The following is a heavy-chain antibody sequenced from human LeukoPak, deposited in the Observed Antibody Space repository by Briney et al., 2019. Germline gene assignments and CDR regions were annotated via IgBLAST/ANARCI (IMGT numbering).Heavy chain of an antibody. CDR1: GYTFTSYG. J-gene: IGHJ6*02. V-gene: IGHV1-18*01. CDR3: ARQWRIVVVIEGLYGMDV. CDR2: ISAYNGNT. D-gene: IGHD3-22*01. Sequence: GASVKVSCKASGYTFTSYGISWVRQAPGQELEWMGWISAYNGNTNYAQKLQGRVTMTTDTSTSTAYMELRSLRSDDTAVYYCARQWRIVVVIEGLYGMDVWGQGTTVTVSS.